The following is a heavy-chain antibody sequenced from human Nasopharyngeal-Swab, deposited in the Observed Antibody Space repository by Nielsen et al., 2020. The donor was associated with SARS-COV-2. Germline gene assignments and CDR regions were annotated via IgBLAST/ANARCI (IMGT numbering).Heavy chain of an antibody. CDR1: GYTLTEFS. D-gene: IGHD5-18*01. Sequence: ASVKVSCKVSGYTLTEFSMHWVRQAPGKGLEWMGGFDPEDGETIYAQKFQGRVTMTEDTSTDTAYMELSSLRSEDTAVYYCANGVDTAMGDWYFDLWGRGTLVTVSS. CDR3: ANGVDTAMGDWYFDL. J-gene: IGHJ2*01. CDR2: FDPEDGET. V-gene: IGHV1-24*01.